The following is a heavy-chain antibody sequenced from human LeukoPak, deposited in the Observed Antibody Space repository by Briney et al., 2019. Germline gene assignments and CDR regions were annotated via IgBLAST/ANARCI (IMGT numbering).Heavy chain of an antibody. CDR2: IYYSGST. CDR3: ASSPSGYWWNFDC. D-gene: IGHD3-22*01. Sequence: KPSETLSLTCTVSGGSISSNNYYWGWIRQPPGKWLEWIGSIYYSGSTYNNPSLKSRVTISVETTKNQFSLKLTSVTAADPAVYYCASSPSGYWWNFDCWGQGTLVTVSS. J-gene: IGHJ4*02. V-gene: IGHV4-39*01. CDR1: GGSISSNNYY.